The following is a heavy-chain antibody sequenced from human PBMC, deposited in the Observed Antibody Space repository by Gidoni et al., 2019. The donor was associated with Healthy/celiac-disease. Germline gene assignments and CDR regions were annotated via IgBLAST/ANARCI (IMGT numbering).Heavy chain of an antibody. D-gene: IGHD5-12*01. V-gene: IGHV3-33*01. J-gene: IGHJ4*02. Sequence: QVQLVESGGGVVQPGRSLRRSCAASGCTFSSYGMHWVRQAPGKGLECVSVIWYDGINNYSADSVKGRFTLSRDNSKNTLYLQMNSLRAEDTAVYYCARDPPSMVATYFDYWGQGTLVTVSS. CDR1: GCTFSSYG. CDR3: ARDPPSMVATYFDY. CDR2: IWYDGINN.